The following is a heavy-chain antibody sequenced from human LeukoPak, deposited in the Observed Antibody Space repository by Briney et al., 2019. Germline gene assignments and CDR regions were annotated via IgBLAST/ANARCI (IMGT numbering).Heavy chain of an antibody. CDR2: ISSSGSTI. CDR3: ARYYYDSSGWGYYYYMDV. J-gene: IGHJ6*03. V-gene: IGHV3-11*01. D-gene: IGHD3-22*01. CDR1: GFTFSDYY. Sequence: PGGSLRLSCAASGFTFSDYYMSWIRQAPGKGLEWVSYISSSGSTIYYADSVKGRFTISRDNAKNSLYLQMNSLRAEDTAVYYCARYYYDSSGWGYYYYMDVWGKGTTVTVSS.